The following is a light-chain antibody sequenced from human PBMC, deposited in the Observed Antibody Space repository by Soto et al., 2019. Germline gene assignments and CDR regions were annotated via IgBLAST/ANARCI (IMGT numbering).Light chain of an antibody. CDR1: SSDVGGYNY. Sequence: QSALTQPASVSGSPGQSITIYCTGTSSDVGGYNYVSWYQQHPGKAPKLMIYEVSNRPSGVSNRFSGSKSGNTASLTISGLQAEDEADYYCSSYTSSSIDCVFGNGTKVTVL. V-gene: IGLV2-14*01. CDR2: EVS. CDR3: SSYTSSSIDCV. J-gene: IGLJ1*01.